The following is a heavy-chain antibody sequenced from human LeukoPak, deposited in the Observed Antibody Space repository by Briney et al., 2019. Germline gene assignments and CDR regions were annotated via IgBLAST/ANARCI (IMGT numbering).Heavy chain of an antibody. V-gene: IGHV4-61*02. Sequence: SQTLSLTCTVSGGSISSGSYYWSWIRQPAGKGLEWIGRIYTSGSTNYNPSVKSRVTISVDTSKNQFYPRLSSVTAAATPVYYCARDPAPAAISFDYWGQGTLVTVSS. CDR1: GGSISSGSYY. J-gene: IGHJ4*02. D-gene: IGHD2-2*02. CDR2: IYTSGST. CDR3: ARDPAPAAISFDY.